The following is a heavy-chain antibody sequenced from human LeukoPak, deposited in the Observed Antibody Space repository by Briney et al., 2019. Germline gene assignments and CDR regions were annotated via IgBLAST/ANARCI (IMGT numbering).Heavy chain of an antibody. J-gene: IGHJ4*02. V-gene: IGHV3-30*03. CDR2: ISYDGSNK. Sequence: PGRSLRLSCAASGFTFSSYGMHWVRQAPGKGLEWVAVISYDGSNKYYADSVKGRFTISRDHSKNTLYLQMNSLRAEDTAVYYCARLGYGGSGWFFDYWGQGTLVTVSS. CDR1: GFTFSSYG. CDR3: ARLGYGGSGWFFDY. D-gene: IGHD6-19*01.